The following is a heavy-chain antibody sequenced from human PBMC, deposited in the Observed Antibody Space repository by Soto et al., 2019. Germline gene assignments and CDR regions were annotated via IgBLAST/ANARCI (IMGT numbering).Heavy chain of an antibody. Sequence: GGSLRLSCAASGFTFSSYEMNWVRQAPGKGLEWVSYISSSGSTIYYADSVKGRFTISRDNAKNSLYLQMNSLRAEDTAVYYCARGGPYSSGCLDYWGQGTLVTVSS. CDR3: ARGGPYSSGCLDY. J-gene: IGHJ4*02. CDR1: GFTFSSYE. V-gene: IGHV3-48*03. CDR2: ISSSGSTI. D-gene: IGHD6-19*01.